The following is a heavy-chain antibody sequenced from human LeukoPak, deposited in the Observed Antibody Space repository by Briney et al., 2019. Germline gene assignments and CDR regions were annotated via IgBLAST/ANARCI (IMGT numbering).Heavy chain of an antibody. CDR2: MNPNSGNT. D-gene: IGHD2-21*01. J-gene: IGHJ6*03. CDR1: GYTFTSYD. Sequence: GASVKVSCKASGYTFTSYDINWVRQATGQGLEWMGWMNPNSGNTGYAQKFQGRVTITRNTSISTAYMELSSLRSEDTAVYYCASVVWLRPPSYYMDVWGKGTTVTVSS. CDR3: ASVVWLRPPSYYMDV. V-gene: IGHV1-8*03.